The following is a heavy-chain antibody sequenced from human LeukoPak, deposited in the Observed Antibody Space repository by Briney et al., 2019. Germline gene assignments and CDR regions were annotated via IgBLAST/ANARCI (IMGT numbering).Heavy chain of an antibody. CDR1: GYTLTGYY. Sequence: ASVKVSCKASGYTLTGYYMHWVRQAPGQGLEWMGRINPNSGGTNYAQKFQGRVTMTRDTSISTAYMELSRLRSDDTAVYYCARVTSSWAGFDYWGQGTLVTVSS. V-gene: IGHV1-2*06. J-gene: IGHJ4*02. D-gene: IGHD6-13*01. CDR2: INPNSGGT. CDR3: ARVTSSWAGFDY.